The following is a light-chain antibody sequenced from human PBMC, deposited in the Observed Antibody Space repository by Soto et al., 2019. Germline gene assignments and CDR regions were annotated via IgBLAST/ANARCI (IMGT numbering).Light chain of an antibody. CDR1: QSVSSN. CDR3: QQYNNWPRT. V-gene: IGKV3-15*01. Sequence: EIVMTQSPPTLSVSPGERATLSCRASQSVSSNLAWYQQKPGQAPSLLIYGASTRATGIPARFSGSGSGTEFTLTISSLQSEDFAVYYRQQYNNWPRTFGQGTKVEIK. J-gene: IGKJ1*01. CDR2: GAS.